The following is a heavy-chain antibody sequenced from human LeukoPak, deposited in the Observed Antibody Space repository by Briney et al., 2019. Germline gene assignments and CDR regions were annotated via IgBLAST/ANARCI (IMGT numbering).Heavy chain of an antibody. J-gene: IGHJ6*03. Sequence: SETLSLTCTVSGGSISSYYWSWIRQPAGKGLEWIGRIYTSGSTNYNPSLKSRVTMSVDTSKNQFSLKLSSVTAADTAVYYCARYGSGSYYNPPYYYYYYMDVWGKGTTVTISS. CDR3: ARYGSGSYYNPPYYYYYYMDV. CDR2: IYTSGST. CDR1: GGSISSYY. V-gene: IGHV4-4*07. D-gene: IGHD3-10*01.